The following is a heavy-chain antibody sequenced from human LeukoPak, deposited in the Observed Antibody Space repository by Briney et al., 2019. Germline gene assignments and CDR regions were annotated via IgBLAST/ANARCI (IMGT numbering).Heavy chain of an antibody. J-gene: IGHJ4*02. D-gene: IGHD3-3*01. CDR2: IRSKAYGGTT. CDR3: TSPGYDFWSGYYRNWEDY. CDR1: GFTFGDYA. Sequence: GGSLRLSCTASGFTFGDYAMSWVRQAPGKGLEWVGFIRSKAYGGTTEYAASVKGRFTISRDDSKSIAYLQMNSLKTEDTAVYYCTSPGYDFWSGYYRNWEDYWGQGTLVTVSS. V-gene: IGHV3-49*04.